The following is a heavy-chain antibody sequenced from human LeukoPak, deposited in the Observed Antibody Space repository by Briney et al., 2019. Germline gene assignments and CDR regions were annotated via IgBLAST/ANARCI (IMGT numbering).Heavy chain of an antibody. D-gene: IGHD3-10*01. V-gene: IGHV1-18*01. J-gene: IGHJ4*02. CDR2: ISAYNSNT. Sequence: ASVKVSCKASVYTFTSYGINWVRQAPGQGLEWMGWISAYNSNTHYAQRLQGRVTMTTDTYTSTAYMELRSLRSDDTAMYYCARVSWRSGRFDSWGQGTLVTVSS. CDR3: ARVSWRSGRFDS. CDR1: VYTFTSYG.